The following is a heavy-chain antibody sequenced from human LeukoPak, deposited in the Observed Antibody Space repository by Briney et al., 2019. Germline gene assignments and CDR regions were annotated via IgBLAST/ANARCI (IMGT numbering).Heavy chain of an antibody. CDR3: ARERLHAWGAFDI. V-gene: IGHV4-61*01. J-gene: IGHJ3*02. Sequence: SETLSLTCSVSGGSISSSSYFWGWIRQPPGKGLEWIGYIYYSGSTNYNPSLKSRVTISVDTSKNQFSLKLSSVTAADTAVYYCARERLHAWGAFDIWGQGTMVTVSS. CDR2: IYYSGST. D-gene: IGHD6-25*01. CDR1: GGSISSSSYF.